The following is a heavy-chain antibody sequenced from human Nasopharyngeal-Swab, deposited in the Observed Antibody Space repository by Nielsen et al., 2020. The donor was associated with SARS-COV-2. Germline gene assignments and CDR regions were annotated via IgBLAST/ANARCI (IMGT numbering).Heavy chain of an antibody. V-gene: IGHV1-18*01. CDR2: ISAYNGNT. Sequence: SAMDSCNASGYFVTSYGISWVRQAPGQGLEWMGWISAYNGNTNYAQKLQGRVTMTTDTSTSTAYMELRSLRSDDTAVYYCASPATVVTLDAFDIWGQGTMVTVSS. D-gene: IGHD4-23*01. CDR3: ASPATVVTLDAFDI. J-gene: IGHJ3*02. CDR1: GYFVTSYG.